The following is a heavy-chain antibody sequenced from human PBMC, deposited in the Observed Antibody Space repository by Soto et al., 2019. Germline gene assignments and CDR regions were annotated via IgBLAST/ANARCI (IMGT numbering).Heavy chain of an antibody. V-gene: IGHV2-5*02. CDR2: IYWDDDK. D-gene: IGHD2-21*02. J-gene: IGHJ6*02. Sequence: QITLKESGPTLVKPTQTLTLTCTFSGFSLSTSGVSVGWIRQPPGKALEWLALIYWDDDKRYSPSLKSRLTITKDTSKTQVVLRMTNMDPVDTAPYYCAHSRCGGDCLQSYPSHYYYGMDVWGQGTTVTVSS. CDR1: GFSLSTSGVS. CDR3: AHSRCGGDCLQSYPSHYYYGMDV.